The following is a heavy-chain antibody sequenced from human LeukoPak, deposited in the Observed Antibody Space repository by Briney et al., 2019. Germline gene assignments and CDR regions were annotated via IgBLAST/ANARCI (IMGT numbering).Heavy chain of an antibody. CDR2: IYSGGST. CDR3: ARECCGGDCYMDY. CDR1: GFTFSSYA. V-gene: IGHV3-53*01. D-gene: IGHD2-21*02. Sequence: GGSLRLSCAASGFTFSSYAMSWVRQAPGKGLEWVSVIYSGGSTYYADSVKGRFTISRDNSKNTLYLQMNSLRAEDTAVYYCARECCGGDCYMDYWGQGTLVTVSS. J-gene: IGHJ4*02.